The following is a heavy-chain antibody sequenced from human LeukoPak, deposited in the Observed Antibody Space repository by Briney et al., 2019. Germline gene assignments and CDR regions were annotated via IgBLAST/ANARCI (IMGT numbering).Heavy chain of an antibody. Sequence: ASVKVSCKASGYTFTGYYMHWVRQAPGQGLEWMGWINPNSGGTNYAQKFQGRVTMTRDTSISTAYMELSRLRSDDTAVYYCARGYDCGDSTDEYYFDYWGQGTLVTVSS. J-gene: IGHJ4*02. CDR2: INPNSGGT. D-gene: IGHD4-17*01. V-gene: IGHV1-2*02. CDR1: GYTFTGYY. CDR3: ARGYDCGDSTDEYYFDY.